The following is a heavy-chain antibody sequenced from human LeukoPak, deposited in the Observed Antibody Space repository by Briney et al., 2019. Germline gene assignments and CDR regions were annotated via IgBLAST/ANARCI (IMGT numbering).Heavy chain of an antibody. CDR2: INPDSGGT. D-gene: IGHD3-10*01. J-gene: IGHJ4*02. CDR1: GYSFTGYY. CDR3: ARDAISRGIIDY. V-gene: IGHV1-2*02. Sequence: ASVKVSCKASGYSFTGYYVHWVRQAPGQGLEWMGWINPDSGGTNFAQKFQGRVTMTRDTSITTAYMELSRLTSDYTAVYYCARDAISRGIIDYWGQGTLVTVSS.